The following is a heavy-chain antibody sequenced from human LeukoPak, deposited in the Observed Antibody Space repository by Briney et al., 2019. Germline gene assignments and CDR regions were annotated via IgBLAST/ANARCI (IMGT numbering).Heavy chain of an antibody. J-gene: IGHJ6*02. Sequence: GGSLRLSCAASGFTFSSYAMHWVRQAPGKGLEWVAVIWYDGSNKYYADSVKGRFTISRDNSKNTLYLQMNSLRAEDTAVYYCTRVVMQQLVDNYYYYYGMDVWGQGTTVTVSS. CDR1: GFTFSSYA. V-gene: IGHV3-33*08. CDR3: TRVVMQQLVDNYYYYYGMDV. D-gene: IGHD6-13*01. CDR2: IWYDGSNK.